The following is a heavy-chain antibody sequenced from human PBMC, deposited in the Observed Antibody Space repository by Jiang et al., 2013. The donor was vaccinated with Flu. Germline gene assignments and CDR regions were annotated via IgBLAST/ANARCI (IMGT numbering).Heavy chain of an antibody. V-gene: IGHV4-59*09. Sequence: TISVDTSKNQFSLKLSSVTAADTAVYYCAXGGSSSFYWFDPWGQGTLVTVSS. CDR3: AXGGSSSFYWFDP. J-gene: IGHJ5*02. D-gene: IGHD6-13*01.